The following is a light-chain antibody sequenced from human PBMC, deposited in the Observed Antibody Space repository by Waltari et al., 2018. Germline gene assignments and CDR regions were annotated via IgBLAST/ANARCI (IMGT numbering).Light chain of an antibody. Sequence: DIQMTQTPSSLSASVGERVTISCQASQDINNYLNWYQQKPGKAPKLLIYDASNLEIGVPSRFSGGGSGTDFTFIITSLQPEDIATYYCQQYENLPLTFGQGTRLEI. CDR3: QQYENLPLT. CDR1: QDINNY. CDR2: DAS. J-gene: IGKJ5*01. V-gene: IGKV1-33*01.